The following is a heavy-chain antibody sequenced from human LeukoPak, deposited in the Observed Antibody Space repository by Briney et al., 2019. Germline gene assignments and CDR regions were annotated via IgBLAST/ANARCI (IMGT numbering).Heavy chain of an antibody. V-gene: IGHV4-30-2*01. CDR1: GGSISSGGYS. Sequence: SETLSLTCAVSGGSISSGGYSWNWIRQPPGKGLEWIGYIYHSGSTYYNPSLKSRVTISVDRSKNQFSLKLSSVTAADTAVYYCARGGGDSYGYWYWFDPWGQGTLVTVSS. CDR2: IYHSGST. D-gene: IGHD5-18*01. CDR3: ARGGGDSYGYWYWFDP. J-gene: IGHJ5*02.